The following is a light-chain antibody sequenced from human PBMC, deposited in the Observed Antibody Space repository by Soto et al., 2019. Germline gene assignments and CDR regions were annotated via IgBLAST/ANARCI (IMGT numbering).Light chain of an antibody. J-gene: IGKJ1*01. CDR1: QSVSSY. V-gene: IGKV3-11*01. CDR3: QQYGSSPWT. Sequence: DIVLTQYPATLSLSAGARATLSCRASQSVSSYLAWYQQKPGQAPRLLIYDASNRATGIPARFSGSGSGADFILSISRLEPEDFAVYYCQQYGSSPWTFGQGTKVDI. CDR2: DAS.